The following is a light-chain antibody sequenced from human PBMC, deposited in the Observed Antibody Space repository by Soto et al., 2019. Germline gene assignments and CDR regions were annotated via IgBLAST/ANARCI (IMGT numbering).Light chain of an antibody. CDR2: DAS. Sequence: EIVMTQSPATLSLSPGERSTLSFMASQSVSSKLAWYQQKPGQAPRLLISDASSRAAGVPDRFSGSGSGTDFTLTISRLEPEDFAVYYCQQYGPSLITFGQGTRLEIK. CDR3: QQYGPSLIT. V-gene: IGKV3-20*01. J-gene: IGKJ5*01. CDR1: QSVSSK.